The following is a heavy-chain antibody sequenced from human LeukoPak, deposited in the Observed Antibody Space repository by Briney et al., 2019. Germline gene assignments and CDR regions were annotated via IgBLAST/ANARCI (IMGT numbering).Heavy chain of an antibody. CDR3: ARDPNYDYVWGSYRSGFDY. D-gene: IGHD3-16*02. CDR2: ISWNSGSM. J-gene: IGHJ4*02. CDR1: GFTFDDYA. V-gene: IGHV3-9*01. Sequence: GGSLRLSCAASGFTFDDYAMHWVRQAPGKGLEWVSGISWNSGSMDYADSVKGRFTISRDNAKNSLYLQMNSLRAEDTAAYYCARDPNYDYVWGSYRSGFDYWGQGTLVTVSS.